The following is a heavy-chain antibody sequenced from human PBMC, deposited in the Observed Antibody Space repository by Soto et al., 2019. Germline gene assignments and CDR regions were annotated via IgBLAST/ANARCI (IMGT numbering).Heavy chain of an antibody. CDR3: AKDSAPRFAAFDI. CDR1: GFTFSSYG. CDR2: ISYDGSNK. J-gene: IGHJ3*02. Sequence: GGSLRLSCAASGFTFSSYGMHWVRQAPGKGLEWVAVISYDGSNKYYADSVKGRFTISRDNSKNTLYLQMNSLRAEDTAVYYCAKDSAPRFAAFDIWGQGTMVTVSS. V-gene: IGHV3-30*18.